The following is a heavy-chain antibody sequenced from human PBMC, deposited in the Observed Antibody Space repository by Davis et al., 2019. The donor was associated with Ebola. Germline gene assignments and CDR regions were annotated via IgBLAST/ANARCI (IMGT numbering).Heavy chain of an antibody. V-gene: IGHV3-23*01. D-gene: IGHD2-2*01. Sequence: PGGSLRLSCAASGFTFSSYAMSWVRQAPGKGLEWVSAISGSGGSTYYADSVKGRFTISRDNSKNTLYLQMNSLRAEDTAVYYCARGRGYCSSTSCYLFDYWGQGTLVTVSS. CDR2: ISGSGGST. J-gene: IGHJ4*02. CDR3: ARGRGYCSSTSCYLFDY. CDR1: GFTFSSYA.